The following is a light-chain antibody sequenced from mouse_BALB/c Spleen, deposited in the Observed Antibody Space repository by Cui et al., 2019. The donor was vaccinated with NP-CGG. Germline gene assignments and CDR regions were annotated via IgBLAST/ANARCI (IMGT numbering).Light chain of an antibody. Sequence: QALLTQESALTTSPAETVTVTCRSSTGAVTTSNYANWVQEKPDHLFTGLIGGTNNRVPGVPARFSGSLIGDKAALTITGAQTEDETIYFCALWYSNHWVFGGGTKLTVL. CDR1: TGAVTTSNY. CDR3: ALWYSNHWV. CDR2: GTN. V-gene: IGLV1*01. J-gene: IGLJ1*01.